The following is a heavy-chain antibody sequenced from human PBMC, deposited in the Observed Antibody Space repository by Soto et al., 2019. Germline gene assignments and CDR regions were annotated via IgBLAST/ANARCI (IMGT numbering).Heavy chain of an antibody. CDR3: ARWSYGDYYYYGMDV. J-gene: IGHJ6*02. CDR2: INHSGST. CDR1: GGSFSGYY. V-gene: IGHV4-34*01. Sequence: QVQLQQWGAGLLKPSETLSLTCAVYGGSFSGYYWSWIRQPPGKGLEWIGEINHSGSTNYNPSLKSRGTISVDTSKNQFSLKLSSVTAADTAVYYCARWSYGDYYYYGMDVWGQGTTVTVSS. D-gene: IGHD1-26*01.